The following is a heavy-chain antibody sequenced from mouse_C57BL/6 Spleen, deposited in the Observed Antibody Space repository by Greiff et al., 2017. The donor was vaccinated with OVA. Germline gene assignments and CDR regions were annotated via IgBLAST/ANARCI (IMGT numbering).Heavy chain of an antibody. CDR1: GYTFTSYW. V-gene: IGHV1-50*01. J-gene: IGHJ2*01. Sequence: QVQLQQSGAELVKPGASVKLSCKASGYTFTSYWMQWVKQRPGQGLEWIGEIDPSDSYTNYNQKFKGKATLTVDTSSSTAYMQLSSLTSEDSAVYYCARRDTTVVFDYWGQGTTLTVSS. CDR3: ARRDTTVVFDY. CDR2: IDPSDSYT. D-gene: IGHD1-1*01.